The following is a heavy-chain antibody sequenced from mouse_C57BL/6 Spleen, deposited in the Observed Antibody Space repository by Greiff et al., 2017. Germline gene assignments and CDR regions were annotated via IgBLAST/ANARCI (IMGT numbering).Heavy chain of an antibody. Sequence: EVQLQQSGPELVKPGASVKISCKASGYTFTDYYMNWVKQSHGKSLEWIGDINPNNGGTSYNETFKGKATLTVDKSSSTAYMELRSLPSEDSSVYDWASRNWDGAFGYWGQGTTLTVS. CDR3: ASRNWDGAFGY. J-gene: IGHJ2*01. CDR1: GYTFTDYY. D-gene: IGHD4-1*01. V-gene: IGHV1-26*01. CDR2: INPNNGGT.